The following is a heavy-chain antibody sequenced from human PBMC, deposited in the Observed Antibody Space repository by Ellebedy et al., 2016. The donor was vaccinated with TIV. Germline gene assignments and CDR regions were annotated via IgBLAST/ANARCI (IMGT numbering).Heavy chain of an antibody. J-gene: IGHJ4*02. Sequence: MLSETLSLTCAVSGGSISSNNWWNWVRQPPGKGLEWIGEIDHSGTTNYNPSLKSRVTISVDKSKNQFSLMLNSVTAADTAVYYCARDFCSSTSCLNYFDYWGQGALVTVSS. D-gene: IGHD2-2*01. V-gene: IGHV4-4*02. CDR3: ARDFCSSTSCLNYFDY. CDR2: IDHSGTT. CDR1: GGSISSNNW.